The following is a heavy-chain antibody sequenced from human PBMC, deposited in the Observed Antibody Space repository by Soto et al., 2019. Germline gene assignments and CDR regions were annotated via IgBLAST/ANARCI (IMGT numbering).Heavy chain of an antibody. CDR3: AREYREFCSSTSCYYNWFDP. J-gene: IGHJ5*02. D-gene: IGHD2-2*01. CDR2: IYYSGST. Sequence: ETLSLTCTVSGGSISSYYWSWIRQPPGKGLEWIGYIYYSGSTNYNPSLKSRVTISVDTSKNQFSLKLSSVTAADTAVYYCAREYREFCSSTSCYYNWFDPWGQGTLVTVSS. V-gene: IGHV4-59*01. CDR1: GGSISSYY.